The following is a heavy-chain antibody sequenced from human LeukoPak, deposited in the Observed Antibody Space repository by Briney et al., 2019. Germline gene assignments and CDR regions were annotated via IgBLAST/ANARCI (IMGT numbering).Heavy chain of an antibody. CDR3: ARDLKGPVNDVFDM. V-gene: IGHV3-74*01. Sequence: PGGSLTLSCAASGFTFKTYWMHWVRQAPGKGLVWVSHSNSDGSSTSYADSVRGRFTISRDNAKNTLYLQMNSLRAEDTAVYYCARDLKGPVNDVFDMWGQGTMVTVSS. J-gene: IGHJ3*02. CDR1: GFTFKTYW. CDR2: SNSDGSST. D-gene: IGHD4-23*01.